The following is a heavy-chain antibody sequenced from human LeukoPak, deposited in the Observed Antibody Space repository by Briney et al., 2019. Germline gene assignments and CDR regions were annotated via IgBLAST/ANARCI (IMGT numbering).Heavy chain of an antibody. J-gene: IGHJ4*02. Sequence: SETLSLTCTVSGGPISSYYWSWIRQPPGKGLEWIGNIYDSGSTNYNPSLKSRVTISVDTSKNQCSLKLSSVTAADTAVYYCARQGISGSSLSYFDYWGQGTLVNVSS. D-gene: IGHD3-22*01. CDR1: GGPISSYY. CDR2: IYDSGST. CDR3: ARQGISGSSLSYFDY. V-gene: IGHV4-59*01.